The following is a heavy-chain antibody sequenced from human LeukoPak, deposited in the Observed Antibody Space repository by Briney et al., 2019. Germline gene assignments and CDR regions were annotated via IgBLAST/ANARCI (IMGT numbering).Heavy chain of an antibody. Sequence: SVKVSCKASGGTFSSYAISWVRQAPGQGLEWMGGIIPIFGTANYAQKFQGRVTITTDESTSTAYMELSSLRSEDTAVYYCARVALGGYSSSSSGDDYWGQGTQVTVSS. D-gene: IGHD6-6*01. CDR3: ARVALGGYSSSSSGDDY. CDR2: IIPIFGTA. CDR1: GGTFSSYA. V-gene: IGHV1-69*05. J-gene: IGHJ4*02.